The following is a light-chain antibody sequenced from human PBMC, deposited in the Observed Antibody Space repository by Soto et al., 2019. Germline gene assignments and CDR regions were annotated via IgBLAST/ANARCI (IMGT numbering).Light chain of an antibody. CDR3: QQYNSYPWT. V-gene: IGKV1-5*01. CDR2: HAY. J-gene: IGKJ1*01. CDR1: QSISSW. Sequence: DIQITQSPSTLSASVGDRVTLTCRASQSISSWLAWYQQKPGKAPKLLIYHAYSLESGVPSRFSGSESGTELTITINSLQPDDGATYDCQQYNSYPWTFGQGTKVDNK.